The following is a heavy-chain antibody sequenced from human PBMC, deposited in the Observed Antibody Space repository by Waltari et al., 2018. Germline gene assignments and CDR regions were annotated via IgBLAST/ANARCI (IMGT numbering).Heavy chain of an antibody. CDR1: GGSISSHY. J-gene: IGHJ3*02. CDR3: ARDVRYFVATMLGDDAFDI. Sequence: QVQLQESGPGLVKPSETLSLTCTVSGGSISSHYWSWIRQPPGKGLEWIGYIYYSGSTNYNPSLKSLVTISVDTSKNQFSLKLSSVTAADTAVYYCARDVRYFVATMLGDDAFDIWGQGTMVTVSS. V-gene: IGHV4-59*11. CDR2: IYYSGST. D-gene: IGHD5-12*01.